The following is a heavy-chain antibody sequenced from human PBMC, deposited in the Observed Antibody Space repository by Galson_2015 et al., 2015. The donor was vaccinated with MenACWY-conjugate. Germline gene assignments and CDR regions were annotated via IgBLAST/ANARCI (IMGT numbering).Heavy chain of an antibody. CDR1: GYNFITYW. D-gene: IGHD1-26*01. CDR2: ISPIDSKT. Sequence: QSGAEVKKPGESLKISCTASGYNFITYWIGWVRQVPGKGLEWVGLISPIDSKTRYSPAFEGRVTISADNSITAAYLQWNSLQASYTAMYYCARLPPGGRGMDVWGQGTTVTVSS. J-gene: IGHJ6*02. V-gene: IGHV5-51*01. CDR3: ARLPPGGRGMDV.